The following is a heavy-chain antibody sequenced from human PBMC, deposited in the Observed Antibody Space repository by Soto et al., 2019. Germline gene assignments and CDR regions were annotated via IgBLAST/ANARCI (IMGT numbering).Heavy chain of an antibody. V-gene: IGHV4-34*01. CDR3: ARGSGWSPLAP. CDR1: GGSFSGYY. J-gene: IGHJ5*02. D-gene: IGHD6-19*01. Sequence: SETLSLTCAVYGGSFSGYYWNWIRQPPGKGLEWIGEINHSGSTNYNPSPKSRVTISLDMSKNQYSLKLSSVTAADTAVYYCARGSGWSPLAPWGQGTLVTVSS. CDR2: INHSGST.